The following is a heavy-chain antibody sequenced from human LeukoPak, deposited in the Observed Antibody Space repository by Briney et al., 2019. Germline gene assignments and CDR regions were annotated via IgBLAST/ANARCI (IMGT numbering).Heavy chain of an antibody. CDR3: TREAAAGIDY. CDR1: GFTFSTYW. J-gene: IGHJ4*02. V-gene: IGHV3-7*01. Sequence: GGSLRLSCAASGFTFSTYWMSWVRQAPGKGLEWVANIKQDGSEKYYLDSVKGRFTISRDNAKNSLYLQMNSLRAEDTAVYFCTREAAAGIDYWGQGTLVAVSS. CDR2: IKQDGSEK. D-gene: IGHD6-13*01.